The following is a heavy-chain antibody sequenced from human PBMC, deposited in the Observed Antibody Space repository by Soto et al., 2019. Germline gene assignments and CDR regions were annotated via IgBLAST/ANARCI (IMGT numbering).Heavy chain of an antibody. CDR3: ARDAYISGYYQFDY. D-gene: IGHD6-19*01. V-gene: IGHV3-74*01. CDR1: GFTFSSYW. Sequence: EVQLVESGGGLVQPGGSLRLSCAASGFTFSSYWMHWVRQVPGKGLVWVSRIHFDGSTTHYADSVKGRFTISRDNAKNTMTLQMHSLRVKDTAVYYCARDAYISGYYQFDYGGQGTLGTVS. J-gene: IGHJ4*02. CDR2: IHFDGSTT.